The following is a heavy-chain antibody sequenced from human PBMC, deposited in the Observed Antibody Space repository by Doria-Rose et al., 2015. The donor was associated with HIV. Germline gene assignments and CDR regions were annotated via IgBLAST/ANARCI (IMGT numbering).Heavy chain of an antibody. CDR2: ISFDGSHQ. CDR1: GFSFLSYA. J-gene: IGHJ4*02. Sequence: QVQLVQSGGGVVQPGRSLRLSCAASGFSFLSYAMHWVRQAPGKGLEWAALISFDGSHQYYADSVKGRFTISRDNSKNTLFLQMNSLRAEDTAVYYCARVRLRSFDYWGQGTLVTVSS. V-gene: IGHV3-30*04. D-gene: IGHD5-12*01. CDR3: ARVRLRSFDY.